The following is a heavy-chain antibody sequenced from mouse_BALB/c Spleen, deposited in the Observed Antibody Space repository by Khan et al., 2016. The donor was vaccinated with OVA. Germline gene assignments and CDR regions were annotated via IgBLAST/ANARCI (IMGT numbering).Heavy chain of an antibody. CDR3: ARPAYDGYYDY. CDR1: VYTFTDYA. J-gene: IGHJ2*01. Sequence: VQLQESGPELVRPGVSVKISCKGSVYTFTDYAIYWVKQSHAKSLEWVGLISTYSGNTNYNQKFKVKATMTVDKSSSTAYMELARLTSEDSAIYYCARPAYDGYYDYWGQGTTLTVSS. V-gene: IGHV1S137*01. CDR2: ISTYSGNT. D-gene: IGHD2-3*01.